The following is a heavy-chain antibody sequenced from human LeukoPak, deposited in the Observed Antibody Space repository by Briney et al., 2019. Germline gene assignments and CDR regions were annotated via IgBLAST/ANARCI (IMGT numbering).Heavy chain of an antibody. CDR2: XTRTPPST. V-gene: IGHV3-23*01. Sequence: AXTRTPPSTSYADSGKGRFTISRDNSKKTVYLQLNGLRAEDTAVYYCASRPGHIKGWYIAFDYWGQGTLVTVSS. J-gene: IGHJ4*02. D-gene: IGHD6-19*01. CDR3: ASRPGHIKGWYIAFDY.